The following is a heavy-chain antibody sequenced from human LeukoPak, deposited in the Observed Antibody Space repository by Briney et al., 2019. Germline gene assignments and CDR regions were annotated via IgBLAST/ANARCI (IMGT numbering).Heavy chain of an antibody. J-gene: IGHJ6*02. CDR2: INHSGST. D-gene: IGHD4-17*01. CDR1: GGSFSGYY. CDR3: AATTRDYYGMNV. Sequence: SETLSLTCAVYGGSFSGYYCSWIRQPPGKGLEWIGEINHSGSTSYNPSLKSRVTISVDKSKNQFSLKLSSVTAADTAVYYCAATTRDYYGMNVWGQGTTVTVSS. V-gene: IGHV4-34*01.